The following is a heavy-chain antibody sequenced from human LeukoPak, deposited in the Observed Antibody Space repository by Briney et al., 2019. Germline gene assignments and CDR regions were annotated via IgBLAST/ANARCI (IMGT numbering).Heavy chain of an antibody. D-gene: IGHD3-9*01. CDR2: IRYDGSNE. Sequence: TGGSLRLSCAASGFTFSSYGMHWVRQAPGKGLEWVAFIRYDGSNEYYADSVKGRFTISRDNSKNTLYLQMNSLRAEDTAVYYCAKDFIMYYVILTGYPGDYWGQGTLVTVSS. CDR1: GFTFSSYG. CDR3: AKDFIMYYVILTGYPGDY. V-gene: IGHV3-30*02. J-gene: IGHJ4*02.